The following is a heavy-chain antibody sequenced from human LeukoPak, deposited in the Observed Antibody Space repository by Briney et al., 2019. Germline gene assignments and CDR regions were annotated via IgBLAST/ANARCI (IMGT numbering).Heavy chain of an antibody. J-gene: IGHJ4*02. CDR2: MSPNSGNT. Sequence: VASVKVSCKASGYTFTSYDINWVRQAPGQGLEWMGWMSPNSGNTGYAQKFQGRVTMTRSTSMSTAYMELSSLGSEDTAVYYCARGPPNWGYDYWGQGTLVTVSS. V-gene: IGHV1-8*01. CDR3: ARGPPNWGYDY. D-gene: IGHD7-27*01. CDR1: GYTFTSYD.